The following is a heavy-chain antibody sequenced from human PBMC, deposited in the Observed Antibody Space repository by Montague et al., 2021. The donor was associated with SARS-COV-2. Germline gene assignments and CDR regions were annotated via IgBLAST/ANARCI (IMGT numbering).Heavy chain of an antibody. V-gene: IGHV4-39*01. CDR3: ASHDRRTRFDP. CDR2: LYYSGSS. J-gene: IGHJ5*02. Sequence: SETLSLTCSVSGGSISSDNCHWGWIRQPPGKGLEWIGSLYYSGSSHYNPSLKSRVTISVDTSKNQFSLKVSSVTAADTAIHYCASHDRRTRFDPWGQGTLVTVSS. D-gene: IGHD1-7*01. CDR1: GGSISSDNCH.